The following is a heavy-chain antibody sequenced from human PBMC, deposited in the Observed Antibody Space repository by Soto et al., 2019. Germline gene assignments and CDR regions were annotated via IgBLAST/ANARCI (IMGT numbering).Heavy chain of an antibody. D-gene: IGHD4-4*01. Sequence: LKVSCKASGYTFTSYGISWVRQAPGQGLEWMGWISAYNGNTNYAQKLQGRVTMTTDTSTSTAYMELRSLRSDDTAVYYCARDGRDYRNYYGMDVWGQGTTVTVSS. CDR3: ARDGRDYRNYYGMDV. J-gene: IGHJ6*02. CDR1: GYTFTSYG. V-gene: IGHV1-18*04. CDR2: ISAYNGNT.